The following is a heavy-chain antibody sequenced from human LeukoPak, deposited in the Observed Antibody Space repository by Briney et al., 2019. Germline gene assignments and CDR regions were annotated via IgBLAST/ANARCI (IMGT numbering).Heavy chain of an antibody. Sequence: GGSLRLSCAASGFTFSSYAMSWVRQAPGKGLEWVSAISGSGGSTYYADSVKGRFTISRDNSKNSLYLQMNSLRAEDTAVYYCARAQGYCSGGSCSFYYFDYWGQGTLVTVSS. J-gene: IGHJ4*02. CDR3: ARAQGYCSGGSCSFYYFDY. D-gene: IGHD2-15*01. V-gene: IGHV3-23*01. CDR2: ISGSGGST. CDR1: GFTFSSYA.